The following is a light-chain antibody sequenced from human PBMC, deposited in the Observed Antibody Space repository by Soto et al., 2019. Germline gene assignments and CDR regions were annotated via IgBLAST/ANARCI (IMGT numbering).Light chain of an antibody. J-gene: IGKJ1*01. CDR1: QSIDSY. CDR3: QHYEYSVPRWT. CDR2: AAS. V-gene: IGKV1-39*01. Sequence: IQLTQSPSSLSASVGDKVSIFCRASQSIDSYLNWYQQKPGKAPNLLIYAASSLHSGVPSRFSGSGSGTDFTLTISRLEPEDSAVYFCQHYEYSVPRWTFGQGTKVDI.